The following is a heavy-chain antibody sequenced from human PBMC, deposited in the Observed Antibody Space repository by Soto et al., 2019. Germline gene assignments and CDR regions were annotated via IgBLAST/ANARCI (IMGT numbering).Heavy chain of an antibody. CDR2: FYYSGST. V-gene: IGHV4-61*01. CDR3: ARGGWKLFDY. Sequence: SETLSLTCTVSGDSISSSYYWSWIRQPPGKGLEWIGYFYYSGSTNYNPSLKSRVTISVDTSKNQFSLKLSSVTAADTAVYYCARGGWKLFDYWGQGTLVTVSS. CDR1: GDSISSSYY. D-gene: IGHD6-19*01. J-gene: IGHJ4*02.